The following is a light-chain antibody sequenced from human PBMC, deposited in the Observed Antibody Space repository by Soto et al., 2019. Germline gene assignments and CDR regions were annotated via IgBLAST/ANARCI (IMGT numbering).Light chain of an antibody. CDR3: QQYGSSPWT. CDR1: QSVSSSY. Sequence: EIVLTQSPGTLSLSPGEIATLSCRASQSVSSSYLAWYQQKPGQAPRLLIYGGSSRATGIPDRFSGSGSGTDFTLTISRLDPEDFAVYYCQQYGSSPWTFVQGTKVEIK. J-gene: IGKJ1*01. V-gene: IGKV3-20*01. CDR2: GGS.